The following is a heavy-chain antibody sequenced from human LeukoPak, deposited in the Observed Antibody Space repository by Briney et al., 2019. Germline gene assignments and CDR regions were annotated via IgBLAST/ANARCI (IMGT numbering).Heavy chain of an antibody. D-gene: IGHD6-19*01. CDR2: ISSSSSYI. V-gene: IGHV3-21*01. CDR1: GFTFSSYS. Sequence: PGGSLRLPCAASGFTFSSYSMNWVRQAPGKGLEWVSSISSSSSYIYYADSVKGRFTISRDNAKNSLYLQMNSLRAEDTAVYYCARTRIAVAGTFDYWGQGTLVTVSS. J-gene: IGHJ4*02. CDR3: ARTRIAVAGTFDY.